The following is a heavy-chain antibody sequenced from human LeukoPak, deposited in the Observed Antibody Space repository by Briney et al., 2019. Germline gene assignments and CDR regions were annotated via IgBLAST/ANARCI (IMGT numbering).Heavy chain of an antibody. CDR3: ARGRGRYCSGGSCFGFDY. CDR1: GFTFSNYN. V-gene: IGHV3-48*01. CDR2: ISDGTTVI. D-gene: IGHD2-15*01. Sequence: GGSLRLSCAASGFTFSNYNMNWVRLSPGKGLQWVSYISDGTTVIYYADSVRGRFTISRDNAKNALYLQMNSLRAEDTAVYYCARGRGRYCSGGSCFGFDYWGQGTLVTVSS. J-gene: IGHJ4*02.